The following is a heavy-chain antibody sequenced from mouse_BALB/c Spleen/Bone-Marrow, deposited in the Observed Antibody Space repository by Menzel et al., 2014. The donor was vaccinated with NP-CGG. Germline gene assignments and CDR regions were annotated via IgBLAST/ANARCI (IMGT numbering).Heavy chain of an antibody. Sequence: EVKLEESGGGLVKPGGSLKLSCAASGFTFSDYYMNWVRQTPEKRLEWVATISDGGSYTYSPDSVKGQFTISRDNAKNNLYLQMSSLKSEDTAMYYCAREVAMDYWGQGTSVTVSS. CDR1: GFTFSDYY. CDR3: AREVAMDY. CDR2: ISDGGSYT. J-gene: IGHJ4*01. V-gene: IGHV5-4*02.